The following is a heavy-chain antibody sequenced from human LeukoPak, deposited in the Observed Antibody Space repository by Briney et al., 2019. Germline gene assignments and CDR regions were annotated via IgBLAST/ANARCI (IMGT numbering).Heavy chain of an antibody. D-gene: IGHD6-13*01. V-gene: IGHV1-18*01. CDR1: GYTFTSYG. Sequence: ASVNVSCKASGYTFTSYGISWVRQAPGQGLEWMGWISAYNGNKNYAQKLQGRVTMTPDTSTSTAYMELRSLRSDDTAVYYCAMASSSWYKSDPGMDVWGQGTTVTVSS. J-gene: IGHJ6*02. CDR3: AMASSSWYKSDPGMDV. CDR2: ISAYNGNK.